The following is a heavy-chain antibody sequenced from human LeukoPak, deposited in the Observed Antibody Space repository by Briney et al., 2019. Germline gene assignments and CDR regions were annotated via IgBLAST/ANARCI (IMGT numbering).Heavy chain of an antibody. V-gene: IGHV4-61*02. D-gene: IGHD5-18*01. Sequence: SETLSLTCTVSGGSISSGSYYWTWIRQPAGKGLEWIGRIYTSGSTNSNLSLKSRVTISVDTSKNQFSLKLSSVTAADTAVYFCAREVRGYSCGYRPTELYWYIDVWGRGTLVTVSS. J-gene: IGHJ2*01. CDR3: AREVRGYSCGYRPTELYWYIDV. CDR2: IYTSGST. CDR1: GGSISSGSYY.